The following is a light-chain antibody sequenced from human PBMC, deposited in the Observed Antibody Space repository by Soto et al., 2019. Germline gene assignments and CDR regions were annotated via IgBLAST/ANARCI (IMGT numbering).Light chain of an antibody. CDR1: QGISSY. CDR2: AAS. V-gene: IGKV1-8*01. J-gene: IGKJ1*01. CDR3: QQYYSYPLT. Sequence: AIRMTQSPSSLSASTGDRVTITCRASQGISSYLAWYQQKPGKAPKLLIYAASTLQSGVPPRFSGSGSGTDFTLTISCLQSEDFATYYCQQYYSYPLTFGQGTKV.